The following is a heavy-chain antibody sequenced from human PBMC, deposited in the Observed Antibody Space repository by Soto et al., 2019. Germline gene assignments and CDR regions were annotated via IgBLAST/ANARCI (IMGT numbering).Heavy chain of an antibody. Sequence: EVQLLESGGGLVQPGGSLRLSCAASGFTFSSYAMSWVRQAPGKGLEWVSAISGSGGSTYYADSVKGRFTISRDNSKNTLYLQMHSLRAEDTAVYYCAKDVMFLEAFDIWGQGTMVTVSS. D-gene: IGHD2-8*01. CDR2: ISGSGGST. CDR3: AKDVMFLEAFDI. V-gene: IGHV3-23*01. J-gene: IGHJ3*02. CDR1: GFTFSSYA.